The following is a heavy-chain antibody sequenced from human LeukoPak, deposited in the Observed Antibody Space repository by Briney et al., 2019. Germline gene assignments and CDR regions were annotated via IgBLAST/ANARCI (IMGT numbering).Heavy chain of an antibody. J-gene: IGHJ4*02. D-gene: IGHD6-13*01. CDR3: ARMYSSSWSAPGY. V-gene: IGHV1-3*01. CDR1: GYTFTSYA. CDR2: INAGTGNT. Sequence: PLASVKVSCKAPGYTFTSYAMHWVRQAPGQRLEWMGWINAGTGNTKYSQKFQGRVTITRDTSASTAYMELSSLRSEDTAVYYCARMYSSSWSAPGYWGQGTLVTVSS.